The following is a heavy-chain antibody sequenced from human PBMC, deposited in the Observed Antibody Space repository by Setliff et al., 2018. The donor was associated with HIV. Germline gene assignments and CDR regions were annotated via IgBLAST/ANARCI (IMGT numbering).Heavy chain of an antibody. CDR2: MYTSGST. CDR1: GGSISSGTYY. V-gene: IGHV4-61*09. CDR3: ARLRQQPYYYMDV. D-gene: IGHD6-13*01. Sequence: PSETLSLTCTVSGGSISSGTYYWSWIRQPAGKGLEWIGHMYTSGSTNYNPSLKSRVTISVDTSKNQFSLKLRSVTAADTAVYYCARLRQQPYYYMDVWGKGTTVTVSS. J-gene: IGHJ6*03.